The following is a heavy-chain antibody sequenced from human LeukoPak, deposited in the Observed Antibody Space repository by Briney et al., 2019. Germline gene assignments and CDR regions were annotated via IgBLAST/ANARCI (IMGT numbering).Heavy chain of an antibody. CDR3: ARDNDDGDYVGWFDP. V-gene: IGHV4-30-4*01. J-gene: IGHJ5*02. CDR2: IYYSGTT. D-gene: IGHD4-17*01. Sequence: SQTLSLTCTVSGASISSGFYYWSWLRQSPGKGLEWIGYIYYSGTTYYSPSLKSRLTISLDTSKNHLSLKLTSVTAADTAIYYCARDNDDGDYVGWFDPWGQGTLVTVSS. CDR1: GASISSGFYY.